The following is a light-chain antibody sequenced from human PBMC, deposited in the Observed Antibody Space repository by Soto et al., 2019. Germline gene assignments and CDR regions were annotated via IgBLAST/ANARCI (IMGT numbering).Light chain of an antibody. CDR3: ELSYSTLLVT. CDR1: QAINTY. V-gene: IGKV1-39*01. J-gene: IGKJ5*01. Sequence: DIQMTQSPSFLSASVGDRVTISCRASQAINTYLNWYQQNPGKAPKLLIYGTSDLQNGAPTRFGGGGSVTVFAPAISSHQPEDFVKYEGELSYSTLLVTFGQGTRLEV. CDR2: GTS.